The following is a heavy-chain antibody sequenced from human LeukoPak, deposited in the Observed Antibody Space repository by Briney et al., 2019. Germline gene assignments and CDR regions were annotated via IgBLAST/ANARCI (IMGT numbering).Heavy chain of an antibody. J-gene: IGHJ5*02. CDR3: AREARYCSSTSCYRRGWFDP. CDR2: IYYSGST. V-gene: IGHV4-59*01. Sequence: SETLSLTCTVSGGSISSYYWSWIRQPPGKGLEWIGYIYYSGSTNYNPSLKSRVTISVDTSKNQFSLKLSSVTAADTAVYYWAREARYCSSTSCYRRGWFDPWGQGTLVTVSS. D-gene: IGHD2-2*01. CDR1: GGSISSYY.